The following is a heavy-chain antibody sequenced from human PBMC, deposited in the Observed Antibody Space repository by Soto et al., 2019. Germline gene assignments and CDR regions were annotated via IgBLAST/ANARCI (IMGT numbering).Heavy chain of an antibody. CDR2: IYYGGST. Sequence: SETLSLTCTVSGGSISSYYWSWSRQPPGKGLEWIGYIYYGGSTNYNPSLKSRVTISVDTSKNQFSLKLSSVTAADTAVYYCASYFWSGYWRYFDYWGQGTLVTVSS. V-gene: IGHV4-59*12. CDR1: GGSISSYY. D-gene: IGHD3-3*01. CDR3: ASYFWSGYWRYFDY. J-gene: IGHJ4*02.